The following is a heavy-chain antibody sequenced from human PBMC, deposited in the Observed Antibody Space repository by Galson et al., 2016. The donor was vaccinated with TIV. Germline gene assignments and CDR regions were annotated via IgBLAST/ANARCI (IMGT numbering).Heavy chain of an antibody. Sequence: SLRLSCAASGFTFISYGMHWVRQAPGKGLEWVALIWFDGSKTYHADSVKGRFTISRDNSKNTPFLQMNSLRAEDTAVYYCVRGSGGSSRDYWGQGTLVTVSS. V-gene: IGHV3-33*01. D-gene: IGHD3-16*02. J-gene: IGHJ4*02. CDR1: GFTFISYG. CDR3: VRGSGGSSRDY. CDR2: IWFDGSKT.